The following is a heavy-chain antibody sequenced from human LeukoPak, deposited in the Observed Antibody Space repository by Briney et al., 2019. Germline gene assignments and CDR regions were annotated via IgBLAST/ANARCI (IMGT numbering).Heavy chain of an antibody. CDR3: AKAFNYGSGYNYKTFDS. V-gene: IGHV3-23*01. CDR2: ITGTDGST. Sequence: GGSLRLSCAASGFTFSSYAMSWVRQAPGEGLEWVSGITGTDGSTYYADSVKGRFTISRDNSKSALYLQMNSLRAEDTALYYCAKAFNYGSGYNYKTFDSWGQGTLVTVSS. CDR1: GFTFSSYA. J-gene: IGHJ4*02. D-gene: IGHD3-10*01.